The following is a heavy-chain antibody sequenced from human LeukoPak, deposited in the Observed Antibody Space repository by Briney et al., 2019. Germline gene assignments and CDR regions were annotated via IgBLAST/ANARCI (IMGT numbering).Heavy chain of an antibody. CDR1: GGSINTDNCY. J-gene: IGHJ4*02. V-gene: IGHV4-39*02. CDR2: IYYRGST. Sequence: SETLSLTCTVSGGSINTDNCYWGWIRQPPGKGLEWIGSIYYRGSTYYNPSLKRRVTISVDTSKNHFSLRLSSVTAADTAVYYCARLDCSSSNCFLIKSFFDYWGQGILVPVSS. CDR3: ARLDCSSSNCFLIKSFFDY. D-gene: IGHD2-2*01.